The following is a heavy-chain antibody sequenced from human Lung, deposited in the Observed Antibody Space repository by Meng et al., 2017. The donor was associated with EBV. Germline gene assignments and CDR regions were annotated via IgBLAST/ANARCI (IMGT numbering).Heavy chain of an antibody. Sequence: GQLQESGPGLVKPSQTLSLTCTVSGGSISSGGHYWSWIRQHPGKGLEWIGYIYYSGSTYYNPSLKSLVSISVDTSNNQFSLKLSSVTAADTAVYYCARISLSYYFDYSGFPNDYWGQGTLVTVSS. J-gene: IGHJ4*02. CDR2: IYYSGST. D-gene: IGHD4-23*01. CDR3: ARISLSYYFDYSGFPNDY. V-gene: IGHV4-31*01. CDR1: GGSISSGGHY.